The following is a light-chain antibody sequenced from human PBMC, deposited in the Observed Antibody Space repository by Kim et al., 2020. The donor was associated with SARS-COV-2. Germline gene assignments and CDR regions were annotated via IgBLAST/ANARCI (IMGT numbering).Light chain of an antibody. V-gene: IGLV10-54*01. J-gene: IGLJ3*02. CDR2: RND. CDR3: SAWDSSLSAWV. Sequence: QTGNLTCTGNSKNVGNHGASWLQQHQVHPPKLLSYRNDNRPSGISEGLSASRSGNTASLTITGREHEDEADYYCSAWDSSLSAWVFGGGTQLTVL. CDR1: SKNVGNHG.